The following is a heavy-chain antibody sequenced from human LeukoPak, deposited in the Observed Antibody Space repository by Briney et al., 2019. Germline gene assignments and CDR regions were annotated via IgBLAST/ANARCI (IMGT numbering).Heavy chain of an antibody. CDR1: GGSISRSDHY. D-gene: IGHD6-6*01. V-gene: IGHV4-39*07. Sequence: PSETLSLTCSVSGGSISRSDHYWSWIRQPPGTGLEWIGEINHSGSTNYNPSLKSRVTISVDTSKNQFSLKLSSVTAADTAVYYCARRIAARGPFDYWGQGTLVTVSS. J-gene: IGHJ4*02. CDR2: INHSGST. CDR3: ARRIAARGPFDY.